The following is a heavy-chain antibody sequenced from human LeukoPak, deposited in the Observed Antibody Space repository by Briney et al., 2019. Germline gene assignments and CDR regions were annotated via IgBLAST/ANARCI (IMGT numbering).Heavy chain of an antibody. Sequence: GGSLRLSCTAFGFTTHYWLNWVRQSPGKGLEWVANIDRDGRVQHYVDSVEGRFTISRDSAKNSLALQMHSLRAEDTAVYYCTGGSDEVLSGEYYYYMDVWGTGTTVTVSS. V-gene: IGHV3-7*01. D-gene: IGHD2/OR15-2a*01. CDR1: GFTTHYW. J-gene: IGHJ6*03. CDR3: TGGSDEVLSGEYYYYMDV. CDR2: IDRDGRVQ.